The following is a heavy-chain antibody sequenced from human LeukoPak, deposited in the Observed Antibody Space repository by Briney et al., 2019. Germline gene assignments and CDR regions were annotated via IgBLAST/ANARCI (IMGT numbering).Heavy chain of an antibody. CDR3: ASPQGD. V-gene: IGHV3-30-3*01. J-gene: IGHJ4*02. CDR1: GFTFSSYA. CDR2: ISYDGSNK. Sequence: GGSLRLSCAASGFTFSSYAMHWVRQAPGKGLEWVAVISYDGSNKYYADSVKGRFTISRDNSKNTLYLQMNSLRAEDTAVYYCASPQGDWGQGTLVTVSS.